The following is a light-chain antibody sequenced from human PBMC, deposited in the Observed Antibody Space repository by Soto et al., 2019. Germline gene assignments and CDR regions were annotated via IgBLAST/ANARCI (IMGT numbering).Light chain of an antibody. J-gene: IGKJ5*01. CDR2: GAS. CDR1: QSVSNNY. Sequence: EIVLTQSPGTLSLSPGERATLSCRASQSVSNNYLAWYQQKPGQAPRLLIYGASNRATGIPDRFSGSGSGTDFTLTISRLEPEDFAVYYCQQFGGSLITFGQGTRLEIK. CDR3: QQFGGSLIT. V-gene: IGKV3-20*01.